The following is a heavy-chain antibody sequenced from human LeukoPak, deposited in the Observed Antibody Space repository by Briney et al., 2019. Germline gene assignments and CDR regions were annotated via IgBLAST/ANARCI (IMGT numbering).Heavy chain of an antibody. CDR3: ARGTYRIQLWLRPHWFDP. CDR1: GYTFTSYD. J-gene: IGHJ5*02. Sequence: ASVKVSCKASGYTFTSYDINWVRQAPGQGLEWTGWMNPNSGNTGYAQKFQGRVTMTRNTSISTAYMELSSLRSEDTAVYYCARGTYRIQLWLRPHWFDPWGQGTLVTVSS. CDR2: MNPNSGNT. V-gene: IGHV1-8*01. D-gene: IGHD5-18*01.